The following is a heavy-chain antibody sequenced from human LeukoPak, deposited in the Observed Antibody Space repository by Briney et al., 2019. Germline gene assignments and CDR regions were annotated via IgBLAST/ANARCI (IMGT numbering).Heavy chain of an antibody. CDR1: GFTFSSYS. D-gene: IGHD2-2*02. CDR2: ISSSSSYI. Sequence: PGGFLRLSCAASGFTFSSYSMNWVRQAPGKGLEWVSSISSSSSYIYYADSVKGRFTISRDNAKNSLYLQMNSLRAEDTAVYYCARGSAAIAVYYFDYWGQGTLVTVSS. V-gene: IGHV3-21*01. CDR3: ARGSAAIAVYYFDY. J-gene: IGHJ4*02.